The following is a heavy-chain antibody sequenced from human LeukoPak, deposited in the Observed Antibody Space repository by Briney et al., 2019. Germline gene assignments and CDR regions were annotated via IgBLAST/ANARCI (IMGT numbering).Heavy chain of an antibody. CDR3: ARRGAGNWFDP. CDR1: GGSISSYY. Sequence: SETLSLTCTVSGGSISSYYWSWIRQPPGKGLEWIGYIYYSGSTNYNPSLKSRVTISVDTSKNQFSLKLSSVNAAETAVYYCARRGAGNWFDPWGQGTVVTVSS. CDR2: IYYSGST. D-gene: IGHD1-14*01. V-gene: IGHV4-59*01. J-gene: IGHJ5*02.